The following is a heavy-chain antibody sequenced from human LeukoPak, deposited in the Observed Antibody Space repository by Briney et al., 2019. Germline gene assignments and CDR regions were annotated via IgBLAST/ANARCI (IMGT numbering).Heavy chain of an antibody. Sequence: PGGSLRLSCAASGFTFSSYAMSWVRQAPGKGLEWVSAISGSGGSTYYADSVKGRFTISRDNSKNTLYLQMNSLRAEDTAVYYCAKGSRTPEEVPAAILGSVIDYWGQGTLVTVSS. V-gene: IGHV3-23*01. J-gene: IGHJ4*02. D-gene: IGHD2-2*02. CDR2: ISGSGGST. CDR1: GFTFSSYA. CDR3: AKGSRTPEEVPAAILGSVIDY.